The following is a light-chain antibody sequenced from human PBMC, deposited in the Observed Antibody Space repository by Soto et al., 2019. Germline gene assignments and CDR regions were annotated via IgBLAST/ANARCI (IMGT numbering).Light chain of an antibody. CDR3: QQTNLFPRS. J-gene: IGKJ4*01. CDR2: AAS. Sequence: MTQSPGTLSVSPGERATLSCRASQSVGSNLAWYQQKPGKAPNLLIYAASSLQSGVPSRFSGSGSGTDFTLTISSLQPEDFATYFCQQTNLFPRSFGGGTKVEIK. CDR1: QSVGSN. V-gene: IGKV1-12*01.